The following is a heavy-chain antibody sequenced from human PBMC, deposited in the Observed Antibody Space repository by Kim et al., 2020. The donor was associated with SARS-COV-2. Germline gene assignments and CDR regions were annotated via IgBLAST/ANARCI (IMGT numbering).Heavy chain of an antibody. V-gene: IGHV4-34*01. Sequence: SETLSLTCAIYGGSFSGYYWTWIRQAPGKGLEWIGEIHHSGNTRFNPALRSRVTLSVDTPNNQFSLTLNSVTAADTAVYDCTKRPVTPGDGRPQGFFDVWGRGALVTVSS. J-gene: IGHJ2*01. CDR3: TKRPVTPGDGRPQGFFDV. CDR1: GGSFSGYY. D-gene: IGHD4-17*01. CDR2: IHHSGNT.